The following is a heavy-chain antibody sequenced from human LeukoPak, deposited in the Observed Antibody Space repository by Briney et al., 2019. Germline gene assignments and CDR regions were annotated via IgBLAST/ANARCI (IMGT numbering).Heavy chain of an antibody. CDR1: GFTFSTYA. J-gene: IGHJ4*02. D-gene: IGHD3-16*02. CDR2: ISGSGGST. V-gene: IGHV3-23*01. CDR3: AKDLSTFGGVIVKFDY. Sequence: GGSLRLSCAASGFTFSTYAMSWVRQAPGKGLEWVSAISGSGGSTYYADSVKGRFTISRDNSKNTVFPQMHSLRAEDTAVYYCAKDLSTFGGVIVKFDYWGQGTLVTVSS.